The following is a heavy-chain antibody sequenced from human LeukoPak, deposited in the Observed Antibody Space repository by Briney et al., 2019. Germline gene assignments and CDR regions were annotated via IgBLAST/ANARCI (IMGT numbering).Heavy chain of an antibody. Sequence: PSETLSLTCAVYGGSFSGYYWSWIRQPPGKGLEWIGEINHSGSTNYSPSLKSRVTISVDTSKNQFSLKLSSVTAAVTAVYYCARGLSWGYSYGYAAWGQGTLVTVSS. V-gene: IGHV4-34*01. CDR2: INHSGST. CDR3: ARGLSWGYSYGYAA. CDR1: GGSFSGYY. J-gene: IGHJ5*02. D-gene: IGHD5-18*01.